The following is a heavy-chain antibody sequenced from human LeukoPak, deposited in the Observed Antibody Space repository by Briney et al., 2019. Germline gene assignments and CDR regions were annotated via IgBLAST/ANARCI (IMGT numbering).Heavy chain of an antibody. CDR2: ISYDGSNK. Sequence: PGRSLRLSCAASGFTFSSYAMHWVRQAPGKGLEGVAVISYDGSNKYYADSVKGRFTISRDNSKNTLYLQMNSLRAEDTAVYYCARSHYTLPYYFDYWGQGTLVTVSS. V-gene: IGHV3-30-3*01. CDR1: GFTFSSYA. D-gene: IGHD1-26*01. J-gene: IGHJ4*02. CDR3: ARSHYTLPYYFDY.